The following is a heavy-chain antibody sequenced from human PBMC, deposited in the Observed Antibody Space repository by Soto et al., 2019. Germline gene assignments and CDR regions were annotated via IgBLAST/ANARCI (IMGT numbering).Heavy chain of an antibody. CDR3: AISFCSSPSCFFLWVDP. CDR1: GFDFSSYA. V-gene: IGHV3-23*01. J-gene: IGHJ5*02. Sequence: GGSLRLSCAASGFDFSSYAMSWVRQAPGKGLECISLISGTGVPTLYAESVKGRFSVSRDNSKDTLFLEMNNLGADDTAMYYCAISFCSSPSCFFLWVDPWGPGTLVTVSS. CDR2: ISGTGVPT. D-gene: IGHD2-2*01.